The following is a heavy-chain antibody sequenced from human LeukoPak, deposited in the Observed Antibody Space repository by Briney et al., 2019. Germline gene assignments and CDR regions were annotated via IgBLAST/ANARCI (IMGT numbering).Heavy chain of an antibody. V-gene: IGHV4-39*06. CDR2: INYRGAV. Sequence: SETLSLTCTVSDGSTTGTRYYWGWFRQTPGKGPEWPGNINYRGAVYYNPSLRSRATISLDTSKNQFPLRLTSVTAADTAVYFCARVTKYDNSRNNYYMDVWGKGTTVTVSS. CDR3: ARVTKYDNSRNNYYMDV. D-gene: IGHD4-17*01. J-gene: IGHJ6*03. CDR1: DGSTTGTRYY.